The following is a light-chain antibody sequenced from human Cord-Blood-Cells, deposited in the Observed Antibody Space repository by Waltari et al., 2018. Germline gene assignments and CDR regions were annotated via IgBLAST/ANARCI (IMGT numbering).Light chain of an antibody. V-gene: IGKV2D-29*01. J-gene: IGKJ4*01. CDR1: QSLLHCDGKYY. Sequence: IVLTQTPPSLSVTPGPPASISCKSRQSLLHCDGKYYLYGYLQKPGQPPQLLFYEVSNRFSGRPDRFSGSGSGTDFTLKISRVEAEDVGVYYCMQSIQLPLTFGGGTKVEIK. CDR2: EVS. CDR3: MQSIQLPLT.